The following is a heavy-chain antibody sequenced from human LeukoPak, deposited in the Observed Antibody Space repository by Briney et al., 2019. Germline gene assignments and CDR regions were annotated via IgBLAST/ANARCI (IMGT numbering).Heavy chain of an antibody. Sequence: GVSLRLSCAASGFTFSSYAMHWVRHAPGMGLVGVAVISYDGSNKYYADSVKGRFTISRDNSKNTLYLQMNSLRAEDTAVYYCARRTRSLPSGYWGQGTLVTVSS. CDR1: GFTFSSYA. CDR2: ISYDGSNK. V-gene: IGHV3-30*01. CDR3: ARRTRSLPSGY. J-gene: IGHJ4*02.